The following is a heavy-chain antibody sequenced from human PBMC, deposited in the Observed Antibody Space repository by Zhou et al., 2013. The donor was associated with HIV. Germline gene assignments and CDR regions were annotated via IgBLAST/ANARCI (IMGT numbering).Heavy chain of an antibody. J-gene: IGHJ5*02. V-gene: IGHV1-8*01. Sequence: QVQLVQSGAEVKKPGASVKVSCKASGYTFTSYDINWVRQATGQGLEWMGWMNPNSGNTGYAQKFQGRVTMTRNTSISTAYMELSSLRSEDTAVYYCARRGPNIRGYSGYDRGFWFDPWGQGTLVTVSS. CDR3: ARRGPNIRGYSGYDRGFWFDP. D-gene: IGHD5-12*01. CDR2: MNPNSGNT. CDR1: GYTFTSYD.